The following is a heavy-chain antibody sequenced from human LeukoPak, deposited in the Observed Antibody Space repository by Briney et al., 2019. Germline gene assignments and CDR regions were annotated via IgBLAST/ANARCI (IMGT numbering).Heavy chain of an antibody. V-gene: IGHV3-48*04. CDR3: AELGITMIGGV. CDR2: ISSSGSTI. CDR1: GFTFSSYS. D-gene: IGHD3-10*02. Sequence: GGSLRLSCAASGFTFSSYSMAWVRQAPGKGLEWVSYISSSGSTIYYADSVKGRFTISRDNAKNPLYLQMNSLRAEDTAVYYCAELGITMIGGVWGKGTTVTISS. J-gene: IGHJ6*04.